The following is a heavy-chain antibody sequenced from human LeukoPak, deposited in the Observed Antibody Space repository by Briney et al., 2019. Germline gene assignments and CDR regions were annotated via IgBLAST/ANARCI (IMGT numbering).Heavy chain of an antibody. CDR3: ARHSRSGYPNLDY. J-gene: IGHJ4*02. CDR1: GGSISSSSYY. V-gene: IGHV4-39*01. CDR2: IYYSGST. D-gene: IGHD3-22*01. Sequence: SETLSLTCTVSGGSISSSSYYWGWIRQPPGKGLEWIGSIYYSGSTYYNPSLKSRVTISVDTSKNQFSLKLSSVTAADTAVYYCARHSRSGYPNLDYWGQGTLVTVSS.